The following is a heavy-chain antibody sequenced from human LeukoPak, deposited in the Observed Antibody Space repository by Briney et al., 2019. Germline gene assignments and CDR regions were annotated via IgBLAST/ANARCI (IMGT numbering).Heavy chain of an antibody. Sequence: KPSETLSLTCTVSGGSISSYYWSWIRQPPGKGLEWIGYIYYSWSTNYNPSLKSRVTISVDTSKNQFYLKLSSVAAADTAVYYCARHKVFRYFDWLLPTAGYYGMDVWGKGTTVTVSS. CDR3: ARHKVFRYFDWLLPTAGYYGMDV. CDR2: IYYSWST. D-gene: IGHD3-9*01. V-gene: IGHV4-59*08. CDR1: GGSISSYY. J-gene: IGHJ6*04.